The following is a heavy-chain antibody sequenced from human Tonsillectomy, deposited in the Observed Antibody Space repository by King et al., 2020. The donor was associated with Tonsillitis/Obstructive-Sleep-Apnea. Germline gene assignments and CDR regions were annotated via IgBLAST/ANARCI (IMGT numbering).Heavy chain of an antibody. D-gene: IGHD2-15*01. J-gene: IGHJ4*02. CDR2: ISGYNGNT. CDR1: GYTFSSYG. V-gene: IGHV1-18*01. CDR3: ARTYCGGGTCYVPYYCDY. Sequence: VQLVESGAEVKKPGASVKVSCKASGYTFSSYGISWVRQAPGQGLEWMGWISGYNGNTDYEQKFEGRVSMTTDTSTSTAYMELGSLRSDDTAVYYCARTYCGGGTCYVPYYCDYWGQGTLVTVSS.